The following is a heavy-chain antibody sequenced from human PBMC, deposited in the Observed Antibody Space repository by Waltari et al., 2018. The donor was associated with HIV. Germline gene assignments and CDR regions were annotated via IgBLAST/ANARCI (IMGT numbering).Heavy chain of an antibody. CDR1: GFTFRHFA. CDR3: ARLDFWLKYNFDY. J-gene: IGHJ4*02. D-gene: IGHD1-1*01. CDR2: ISGGGHAP. V-gene: IGHV3-23*01. Sequence: EGQLLESGGVLVQHGGSLRLACAAYGFTFRHFAMSWVRQVPGKGLEWVSGISGGGHAPFYADSVKGRFTISRDNSKNTLYLQMHSLRAEDTAVYYCARLDFWLKYNFDYWGQGTLVTVSS.